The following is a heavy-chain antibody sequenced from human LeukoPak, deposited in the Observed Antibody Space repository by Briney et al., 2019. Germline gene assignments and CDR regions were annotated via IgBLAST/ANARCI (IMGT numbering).Heavy chain of an antibody. V-gene: IGHV4-34*01. CDR2: INHSGST. CDR3: ARDTGYSSGRGNVDY. Sequence: PSETLSLTCAVYGGSFSGYYWSWIRQPPGKGLEWIGEINHSGSTNYNPSLKSRVTISVDTSKNQFSLKLSSVTAADTAVYYCARDTGYSSGRGNVDYWGQGTLVTVSS. J-gene: IGHJ4*02. D-gene: IGHD6-19*01. CDR1: GGSFSGYY.